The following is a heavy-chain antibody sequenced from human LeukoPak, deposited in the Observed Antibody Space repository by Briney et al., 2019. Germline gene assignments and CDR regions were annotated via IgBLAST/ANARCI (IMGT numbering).Heavy chain of an antibody. Sequence: GGSLRLSCAASGFTFSSYGMHWVRQAPGKGLEWVAVISYDGSNKYYADSVKGRFTISRDNSKSTLYLQMNSLRAEDTAVYYCAKDRRDDSSSFDYWGQGTLVTVSS. D-gene: IGHD6-6*01. CDR2: ISYDGSNK. CDR1: GFTFSSYG. V-gene: IGHV3-30*18. CDR3: AKDRRDDSSSFDY. J-gene: IGHJ4*02.